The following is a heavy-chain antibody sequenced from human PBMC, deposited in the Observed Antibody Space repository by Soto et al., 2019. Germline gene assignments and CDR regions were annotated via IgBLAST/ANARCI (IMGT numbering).Heavy chain of an antibody. V-gene: IGHV4-4*07. J-gene: IGHJ5*01. CDR3: ASESTVAGTDNWFDS. CDR1: GAFISGYY. CDR2: IYTSGST. Sequence: SETLSLTCTVSGAFISGYYWSWIRQHAGKGLEWIGRIYTSGSTKYSPSLKSRATMSVDTSKKQFSLKLNSVTAADTAVYYCASESTVAGTDNWFDSWGQGTLVT. D-gene: IGHD6-13*01.